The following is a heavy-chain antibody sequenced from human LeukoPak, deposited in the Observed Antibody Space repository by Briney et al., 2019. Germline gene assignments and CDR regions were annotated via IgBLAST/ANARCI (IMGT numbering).Heavy chain of an antibody. V-gene: IGHV1-69*04. Sequence: ASVKVSCKAFGGTFSTPAVNWVRQAPGHGLQWVRRVIPIVGKAHYAQNLQGRVTIIADKSTNTVYMEVSSLRSEDTAVYYCATSSARNAFDIWGQGTMVTVSS. CDR1: GGTFSTPA. CDR3: ATSSARNAFDI. J-gene: IGHJ3*02. CDR2: VIPIVGKA.